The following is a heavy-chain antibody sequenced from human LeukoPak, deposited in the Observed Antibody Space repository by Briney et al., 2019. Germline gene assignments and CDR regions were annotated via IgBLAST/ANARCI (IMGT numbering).Heavy chain of an antibody. CDR1: GGSFSGYY. CDR3: ARGARLRWFDP. CDR2: INHSGST. D-gene: IGHD4-17*01. V-gene: IGHV4-34*01. Sequence: PSETLSLTCAVYGGSFSGYYWSWIRQPPGKGLEWIGEINHSGSTNYNPSLKSRVTISVDTSKNQFSLKLSSATAADTAVYYCARGARLRWFDPWGQGTLVTVSS. J-gene: IGHJ5*02.